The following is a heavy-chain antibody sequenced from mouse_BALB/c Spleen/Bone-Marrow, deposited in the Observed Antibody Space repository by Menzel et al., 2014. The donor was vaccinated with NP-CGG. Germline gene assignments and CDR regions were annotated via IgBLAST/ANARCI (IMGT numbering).Heavy chain of an antibody. J-gene: IGHJ2*01. CDR2: ISSGGSYT. CDR1: GFTFXSYG. Sequence: EVKLVESGGDLVKPGGSLKLSCAASGFTFXSYGMSWVRQTPDKRLEWVATISSGGSYTYYPDSVKGRFTISRDNAKNTLYLQMSSLKSEDTAMYYCARDGLDYWGQGTTLTVSS. V-gene: IGHV5-6*02. D-gene: IGHD3-1*01. CDR3: ARDGLDY.